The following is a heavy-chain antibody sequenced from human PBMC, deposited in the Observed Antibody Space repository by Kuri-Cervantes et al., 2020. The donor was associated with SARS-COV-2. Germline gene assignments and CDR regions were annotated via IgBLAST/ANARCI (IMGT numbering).Heavy chain of an antibody. CDR3: ARVTDYYGAGSYTGGWFDP. J-gene: IGHJ5*02. Sequence: ESLKISCAADGTSFSGYYWSWLRQPPGRGLEWIGEIYISGSTNYNPSLKSRVTIPVDTSKNQFSLKLSSVTAADTAVYYCARVTDYYGAGSYTGGWFDPWGQGTLVTVSS. D-gene: IGHD3-10*01. CDR2: IYISGST. V-gene: IGHV4-34*01. CDR1: GTSFSGYY.